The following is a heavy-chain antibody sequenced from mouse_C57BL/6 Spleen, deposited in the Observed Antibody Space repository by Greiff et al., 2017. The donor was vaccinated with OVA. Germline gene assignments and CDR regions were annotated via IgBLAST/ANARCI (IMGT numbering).Heavy chain of an antibody. J-gene: IGHJ4*01. CDR2: INPNNGGT. V-gene: IGHV1-18*01. D-gene: IGHD1-1*01. CDR3: ARSPYYYGSSYDYAMDY. Sequence: VQLQQSGPELVKPGASVKIPCKASGYTFTDYNMDWVKQSHGKSLEWIGDINPNNGGTIYNQKFKGKATLTVDKSSSTAYMELRSLTSEDTAVYYCARSPYYYGSSYDYAMDYWGQGTTLTVSS. CDR1: GYTFTDYN.